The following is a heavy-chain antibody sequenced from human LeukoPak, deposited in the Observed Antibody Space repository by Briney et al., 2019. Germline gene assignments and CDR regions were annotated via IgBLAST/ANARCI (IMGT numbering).Heavy chain of an antibody. Sequence: SETLSLTCTVSGDSIRSSYWSWIRQPPGKGLEWIGYIYYSGRNDYNPSLKSRVTISVDTSKNQFSLKLSSVTAADTAVYYCARIGYSSSWYPGWFDPWGQGTLVTVSS. CDR2: IYYSGRN. V-gene: IGHV4-59*08. CDR3: ARIGYSSSWYPGWFDP. CDR1: GDSIRSSY. D-gene: IGHD6-13*01. J-gene: IGHJ5*02.